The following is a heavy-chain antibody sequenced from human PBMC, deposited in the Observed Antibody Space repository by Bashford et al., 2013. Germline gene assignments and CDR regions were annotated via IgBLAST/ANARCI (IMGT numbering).Heavy chain of an antibody. V-gene: IGHV1-2*02. CDR1: GYTFSDYY. D-gene: IGHD1-26*01. CDR2: INPNPNSGAT. CDR3: ARDGPVVGVWNALDV. J-gene: IGHJ3*01. Sequence: ASVKVSCKASGYTFSDYYLHWVRQAPGQGLEWMGWINPNPNSGATKYAEMFQGRVTMTRDTSISTAYMELSSLRSDDTAVYFCARDGPVVGVWNALDVWGQGQVVTVSS.